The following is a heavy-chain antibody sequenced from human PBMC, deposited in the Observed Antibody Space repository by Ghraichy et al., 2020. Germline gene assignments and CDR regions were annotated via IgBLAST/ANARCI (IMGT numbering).Heavy chain of an antibody. V-gene: IGHV3-48*03. CDR1: GFSFSTDE. CDR3: ARATYFEDSGGYSHFQH. Sequence: GESLNISCAVSGFSFSTDEMNWVRQAPGKGLEWVAHITSSGNEKTIYYADSVKGRFTISRDNGKNTLYLQMNGLRAEDTAVYYCARATYFEDSGGYSHFQHWGQGTLVTVSS. D-gene: IGHD3-22*01. CDR2: ITSSGNEKTI. J-gene: IGHJ1*01.